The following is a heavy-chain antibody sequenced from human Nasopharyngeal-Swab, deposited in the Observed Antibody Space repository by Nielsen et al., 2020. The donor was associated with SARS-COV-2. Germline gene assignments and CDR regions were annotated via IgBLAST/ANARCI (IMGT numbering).Heavy chain of an antibody. D-gene: IGHD3-22*01. CDR3: ARDSSYYYDSSGSDGAFDI. Sequence: WVRQAPGQGLEWMGGIIPIFGIANYAQKFQGRVTFTADKSTSTAYMELSSLRSEDTAVYYCARDSSYYYDSSGSDGAFDIWGQGTMVTVSS. J-gene: IGHJ3*02. V-gene: IGHV1-69*17. CDR2: IIPIFGIA.